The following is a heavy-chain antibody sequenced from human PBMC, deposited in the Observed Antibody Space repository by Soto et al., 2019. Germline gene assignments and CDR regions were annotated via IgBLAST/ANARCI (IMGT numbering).Heavy chain of an antibody. Sequence: QVQLVQSGAEVKKPGASVKVSCKASGYIFTNHYIHWVRQAPGQGLEWVGMINPSGGSTNYLQKFQGRITMTRDTSTSTVYMELSSLRSEDTAVYFCARADYYDSSGFYYDCWGQGSLVTVSS. J-gene: IGHJ4*02. D-gene: IGHD3-22*01. CDR3: ARADYYDSSGFYYDC. CDR2: INPSGGST. V-gene: IGHV1-46*01. CDR1: GYIFTNHY.